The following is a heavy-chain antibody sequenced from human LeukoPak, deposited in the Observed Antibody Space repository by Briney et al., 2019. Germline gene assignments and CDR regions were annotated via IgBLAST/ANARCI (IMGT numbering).Heavy chain of an antibody. CDR1: GFTFSSYA. J-gene: IGHJ6*02. D-gene: IGHD2-2*01. Sequence: GGSLRLSCAASGFTFSSYAMSWVRQAPGKGLEWVSAISGSGGSTYYADSVKGRFTISRDNSKSTLYLQMNSLRAEDTAVYYCAKDRGYCSSTSCPRPYGMDVWGQGTTVTVSS. CDR2: ISGSGGST. V-gene: IGHV3-23*01. CDR3: AKDRGYCSSTSCPRPYGMDV.